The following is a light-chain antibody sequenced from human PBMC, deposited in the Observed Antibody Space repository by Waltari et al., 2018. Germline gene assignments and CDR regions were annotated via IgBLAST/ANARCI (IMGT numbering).Light chain of an antibody. Sequence: DIVMTQTPLSLPVTLGAPASISCRSSQSLLDSEDGNTYLDWYLQKPGQSPQLLIYDVSNRASGVPDRFSGSGSDTDFTLKISRVEAEDVGVYYCMQGIEYPWTFGQGTKVEIK. V-gene: IGKV2-40*01. J-gene: IGKJ1*01. CDR2: DVS. CDR1: QSLLDSEDGNTY. CDR3: MQGIEYPWT.